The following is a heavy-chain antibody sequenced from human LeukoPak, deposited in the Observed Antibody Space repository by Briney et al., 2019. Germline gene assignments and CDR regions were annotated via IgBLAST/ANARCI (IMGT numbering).Heavy chain of an antibody. V-gene: IGHV4-34*01. Sequence: SETLSLTCAIYGGSFSGCYWSWIRQPPGKGLEWIGEINHSGSTNYNPSLKSRVTISVDTSKNQFSLKLSSVTAADTAVYYCARGPTIFGVVIIPRKNWFDPWGQGTLVTVSS. J-gene: IGHJ5*02. D-gene: IGHD3-3*01. CDR3: ARGPTIFGVVIIPRKNWFDP. CDR2: INHSGST. CDR1: GGSFSGCY.